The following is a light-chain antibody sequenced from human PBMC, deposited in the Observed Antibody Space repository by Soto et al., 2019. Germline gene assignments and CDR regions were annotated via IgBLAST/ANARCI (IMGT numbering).Light chain of an antibody. CDR1: SSDVGGYTY. CDR2: DVS. V-gene: IGLV2-14*01. Sequence: QPVLTQPASVSGSPGQSIAISCTGTSSDVGGYTYVSWYQQHPGKAPKLMIYDVSARPSGVSNRFSGSKSDNTASLTISGLQAEDEADYYCSSYTSSNTVIFGGGTKVTVL. J-gene: IGLJ2*01. CDR3: SSYTSSNTVI.